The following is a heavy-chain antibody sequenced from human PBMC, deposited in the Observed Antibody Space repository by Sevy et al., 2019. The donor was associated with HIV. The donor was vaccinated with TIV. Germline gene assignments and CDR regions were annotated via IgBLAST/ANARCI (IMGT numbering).Heavy chain of an antibody. CDR1: DSSFSGYY. D-gene: IGHD2-8*01. CDR2: INHSGST. V-gene: IGHV4-34*01. CDR3: AGEGGGGVGLRYYGLDV. Sequence: SETLSLTCAVYDSSFSGYYWSWIRQPPGKGLEWIGEINHSGSTNYNPSLKSRVTISVDTSKNQFSLKLSSVTAADTAVYFCAGEGGGGVGLRYYGLDVWGHGTTVTVSS. J-gene: IGHJ6*02.